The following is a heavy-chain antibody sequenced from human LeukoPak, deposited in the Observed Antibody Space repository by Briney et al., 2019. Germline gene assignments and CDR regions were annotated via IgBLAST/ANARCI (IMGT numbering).Heavy chain of an antibody. J-gene: IGHJ6*02. CDR2: IWYDGSNK. D-gene: IGHD6-13*01. Sequence: PGGSLRLSCAASGFTFSSYGMHWVRQAPGKGLEWVAVIWYDGSNKYYADSVKGRFTISRDNSKNTLYLQMNSLRAEDTAVYYCARAEYSSSWFPNYYYYYGMDVWGQGTTVTVSS. CDR3: ARAEYSSSWFPNYYYYYGMDV. CDR1: GFTFSSYG. V-gene: IGHV3-33*01.